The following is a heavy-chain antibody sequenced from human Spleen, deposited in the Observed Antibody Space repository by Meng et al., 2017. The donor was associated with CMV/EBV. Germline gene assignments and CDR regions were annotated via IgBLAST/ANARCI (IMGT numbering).Heavy chain of an antibody. V-gene: IGHV3-74*01. D-gene: IGHD1-26*01. CDR3: VTASPSGSYFVY. Sequence: CAASGFTFSNHWMHWVRQVPGKGLEWVSRINSEGTTTSYADSVKGRFTISRDNGKNTVYLQMNSLRAEDTAVFYCVTASPSGSYFVYWGQGTLVTVSS. J-gene: IGHJ4*02. CDR1: GFTFSNHW. CDR2: INSEGTTT.